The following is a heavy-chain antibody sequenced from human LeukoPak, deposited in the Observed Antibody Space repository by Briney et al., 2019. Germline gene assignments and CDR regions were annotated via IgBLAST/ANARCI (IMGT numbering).Heavy chain of an antibody. V-gene: IGHV3-30*04. Sequence: GGSLRLSCAASGFTFSSYVMHWVRQAPGKGLEWVAIISYDGSNEYYAAPVKGRITISRDDSKNTLYLQMNSLKTEDTAVYYCTILGYTYGRFDYWGQGTLVTVSS. J-gene: IGHJ4*02. CDR3: TILGYTYGRFDY. CDR2: ISYDGSNE. CDR1: GFTFSSYV. D-gene: IGHD5-18*01.